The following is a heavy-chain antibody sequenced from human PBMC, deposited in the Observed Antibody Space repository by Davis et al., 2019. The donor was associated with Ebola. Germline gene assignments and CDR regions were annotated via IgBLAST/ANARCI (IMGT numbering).Heavy chain of an antibody. J-gene: IGHJ4*02. CDR3: ARYRLGGTLRPSLEF. CDR2: LSGSGDIQ. V-gene: IGHV3-23*01. D-gene: IGHD3-16*01. CDR1: GFSLRSYV. Sequence: GESLKISCAGSGFSLRSYVINWVRQAPGRGLEWVSGLSGSGDIQYHAESVKGRFTISRDNSKNTLILQMNSLRSEDTAVYYCARYRLGGTLRPSLEFWGQGSLVTVSS.